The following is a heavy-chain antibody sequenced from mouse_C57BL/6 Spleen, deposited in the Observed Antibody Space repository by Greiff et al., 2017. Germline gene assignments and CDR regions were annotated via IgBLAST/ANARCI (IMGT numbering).Heavy chain of an antibody. D-gene: IGHD1-1*01. CDR2: IHPNSGST. CDR3: ARLGYGIAY. J-gene: IGHJ3*01. V-gene: IGHV1-64*01. CDR1: GYTFTSYW. Sequence: QVHVKQPGAELVKPGASVKLSCKASGYTFTSYWMHWVKQRPGQGLEWIGMIHPNSGSTNYNEKFKSKATLTVDKSSSTAYMQLSSLTSEDSAVYYCARLGYGIAYWGQGTLVTVSA.